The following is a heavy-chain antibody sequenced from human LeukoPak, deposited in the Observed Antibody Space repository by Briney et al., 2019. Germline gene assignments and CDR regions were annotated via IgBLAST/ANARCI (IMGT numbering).Heavy chain of an antibody. V-gene: IGHV3-30*03. CDR3: ARGRDYSNNFDY. CDR1: GFTFSSYD. Sequence: PGGSLRLSCAASGFTFSSYDMSWVRQAPGKGLEWVAVISNDGSDKYYVDSVKGRFTISRDNSKNTLYLQMNSLRTEDTAVYYCARGRDYSNNFDYWGQGTLVTVSS. J-gene: IGHJ4*02. CDR2: ISNDGSDK. D-gene: IGHD4-11*01.